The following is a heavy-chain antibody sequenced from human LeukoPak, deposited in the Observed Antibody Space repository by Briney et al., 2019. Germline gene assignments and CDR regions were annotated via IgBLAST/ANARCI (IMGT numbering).Heavy chain of an antibody. D-gene: IGHD1-14*01. Sequence: PGGSLRLSCAASGFTFTNHIMHWVRQAPGKGLEWVASIATDGSQTFYRGSVKGRFTISRDNSENKLYLQMNSLRAEDTAVYFCVGERQDTIVHTGAFDFWGQGTMLSVSS. CDR3: VGERQDTIVHTGAFDF. CDR1: GFTFTNHI. J-gene: IGHJ3*01. CDR2: IATDGSQT. V-gene: IGHV3-30-3*01.